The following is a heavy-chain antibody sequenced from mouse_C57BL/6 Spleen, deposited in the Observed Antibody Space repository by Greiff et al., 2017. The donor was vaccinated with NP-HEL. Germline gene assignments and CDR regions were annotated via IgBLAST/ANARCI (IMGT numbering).Heavy chain of an antibody. Sequence: QVQLKQPGAELVKPGASVKLSCKASGYTFTSYWMQWVKQRPGQGLEWIGEIDPSDSYTNYNQKFKGKATLTVDTSSSTAYMQLSSLTSEDSAVYYCALEAYWGQGTLVTVSA. CDR3: ALEAY. J-gene: IGHJ3*01. CDR1: GYTFTSYW. V-gene: IGHV1-50*01. CDR2: IDPSDSYT.